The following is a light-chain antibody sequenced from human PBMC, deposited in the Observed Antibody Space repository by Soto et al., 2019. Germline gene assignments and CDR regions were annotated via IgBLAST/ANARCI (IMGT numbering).Light chain of an antibody. CDR3: QQHSNWPGLIT. Sequence: EIVMTQSPGTLSLSPGERATLSCRASQSVSSGYLAWYQQKPRQAPRLLLSEASNRATGIPARFSGSGSGTDFTLTISSLEPEAFAVYYCQQHSNWPGLITFGQGTRLEIK. CDR2: EAS. V-gene: IGKV3-11*01. CDR1: QSVSSGY. J-gene: IGKJ5*01.